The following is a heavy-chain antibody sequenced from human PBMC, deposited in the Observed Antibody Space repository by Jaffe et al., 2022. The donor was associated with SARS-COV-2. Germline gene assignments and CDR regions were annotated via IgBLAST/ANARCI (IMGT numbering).Heavy chain of an antibody. Sequence: EVQLVESGGGLVQPGGSLRLSCAASGFTFSSYDMHWVRQATGKGLEWVSAIGTAGDTYYPGSVKGRFTISRENAKNSLYLQMNSLRAGDTAVYYCARAGDSSAHHAFDIWGQGTMVTVSS. CDR2: IGTAGDT. CDR3: ARAGDSSAHHAFDI. D-gene: IGHD3-22*01. V-gene: IGHV3-13*01. CDR1: GFTFSSYD. J-gene: IGHJ3*02.